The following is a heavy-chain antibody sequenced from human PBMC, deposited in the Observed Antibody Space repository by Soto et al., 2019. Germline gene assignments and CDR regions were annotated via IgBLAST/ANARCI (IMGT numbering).Heavy chain of an antibody. Sequence: PGGSLRLSCAASGFTFSSYAMHWVRQAPGKGLEWVTIISSDGSNKYYADSVKGRFTISRDSSKNTLFLQMNNLRPDDTAVYYCARTYRSGWYYFDYWGRGTLVTVSS. CDR1: GFTFSSYA. D-gene: IGHD6-19*01. J-gene: IGHJ4*02. V-gene: IGHV3-30-3*01. CDR2: ISSDGSNK. CDR3: ARTYRSGWYYFDY.